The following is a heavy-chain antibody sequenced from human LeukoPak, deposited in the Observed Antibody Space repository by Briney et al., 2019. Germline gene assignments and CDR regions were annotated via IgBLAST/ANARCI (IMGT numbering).Heavy chain of an antibody. CDR1: GGSITSGGYY. CDR3: ASLDSSGYSNFDY. D-gene: IGHD3-22*01. J-gene: IGHJ4*02. Sequence: SQTLSLTCTVSGGSITSGGYYWSWIRQHPGKGLEWIGYIYYSGSTYYNPSLKSRVTISIDTSKIQFSLKLSSVTAADTAVYYCASLDSSGYSNFDYWGQGTLVTVSS. CDR2: IYYSGST. V-gene: IGHV4-31*03.